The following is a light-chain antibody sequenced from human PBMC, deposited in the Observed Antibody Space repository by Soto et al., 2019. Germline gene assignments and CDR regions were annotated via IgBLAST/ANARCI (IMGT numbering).Light chain of an antibody. CDR2: EVS. Sequence: QSALTQPPSASGSPGQSVTISCTGSSSDVGGYNYVSWYQQHPGKAPKLMIYEVSKRPSGVPDRLSGSRSGNTASLPVSGLQAEDEAAYYCSSYGGSNTVVFGGGTKVTVL. J-gene: IGLJ2*01. CDR1: SSDVGGYNY. V-gene: IGLV2-8*01. CDR3: SSYGGSNTVV.